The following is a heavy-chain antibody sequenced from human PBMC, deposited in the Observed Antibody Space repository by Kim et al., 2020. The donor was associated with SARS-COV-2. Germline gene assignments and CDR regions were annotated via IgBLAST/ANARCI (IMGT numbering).Heavy chain of an antibody. CDR2: ISWDSGRI. CDR3: TKGWVSSSGRGDLFDY. Sequence: GGSLRLSCAASGFTFDDYAMYWVRQAPGKGLECVSSISWDSGRITYADSVKGRFTISRDNAKNSLYLQMNGLRADDTALYYCTKGWVSSSGRGDLFDYWGQGTLVTVSS. CDR1: GFTFDDYA. J-gene: IGHJ4*02. V-gene: IGHV3-9*01. D-gene: IGHD6-19*01.